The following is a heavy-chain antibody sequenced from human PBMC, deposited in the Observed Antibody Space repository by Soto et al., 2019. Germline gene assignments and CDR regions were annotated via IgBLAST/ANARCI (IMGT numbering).Heavy chain of an antibody. Sequence: QVQLVQSGAEVKKPGSSVKVSCKASGGTFSSYAISWVRQAPGQGLEWMGGIIPIFGTANYAQKFQGRVTXXAXEXXSPAYMELSSLRSEDTAVYYCATGIWSHYYYGMDVWGQGTTVTVSS. CDR3: ATGIWSHYYYGMDV. CDR2: IIPIFGTA. CDR1: GGTFSSYA. D-gene: IGHD2-15*01. V-gene: IGHV1-69*12. J-gene: IGHJ6*02.